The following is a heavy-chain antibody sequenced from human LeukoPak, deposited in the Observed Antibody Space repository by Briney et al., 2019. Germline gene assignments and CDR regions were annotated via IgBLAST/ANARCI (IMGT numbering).Heavy chain of an antibody. Sequence: ASVKVACKASGYTFTGYAISWERQAPGQGLEWMGWVSAYNGVTNYAQNFQDRVTMTTDTPTTTAYMERRSLRSDDTAGYFCARVDLYYDSSGYSRAANDYWGQGALVIVSS. CDR1: GYTFTGYA. D-gene: IGHD3-22*01. CDR3: ARVDLYYDSSGYSRAANDY. J-gene: IGHJ4*02. CDR2: VSAYNGVT. V-gene: IGHV1-18*01.